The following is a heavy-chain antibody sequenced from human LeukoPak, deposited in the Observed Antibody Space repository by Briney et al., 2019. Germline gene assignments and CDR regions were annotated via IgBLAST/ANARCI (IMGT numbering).Heavy chain of an antibody. CDR1: GGSFSGYY. J-gene: IGHJ5*01. CDR2: INHSGSS. Sequence: SETLSLTCAVYGGSFSGYYWSWIRQPPGKGLEWIGEINHSGSSNYNPSLKSRVTISVDTSKNQFSLKLSSVTAADMAVYYCARAPSRYDVSTGYYGGWFDSWGQGTLVTVSS. V-gene: IGHV4-34*01. D-gene: IGHD3-9*01. CDR3: ARAPSRYDVSTGYYGGWFDS.